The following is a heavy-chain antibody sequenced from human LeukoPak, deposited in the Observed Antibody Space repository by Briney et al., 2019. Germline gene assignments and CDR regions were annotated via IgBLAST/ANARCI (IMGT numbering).Heavy chain of an antibody. V-gene: IGHV3-30*18. J-gene: IGHJ6*02. D-gene: IGHD6-13*01. CDR1: GFTVSSNY. CDR3: AKDIAEGPYYYYYGMDV. Sequence: GGSLRLSCAASGFTVSSNYMSWVRQAPGKGLEWVAVISYDGSNKYYADSVKGRFTISRDNSKNTLYLQMNSLRAEDTAVYYCAKDIAEGPYYYYYGMDVWGQGTTVTVSS. CDR2: ISYDGSNK.